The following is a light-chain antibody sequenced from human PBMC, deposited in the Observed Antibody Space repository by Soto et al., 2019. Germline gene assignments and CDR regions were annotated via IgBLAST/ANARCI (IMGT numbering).Light chain of an antibody. CDR1: QDITND. J-gene: IGKJ1*01. CDR2: EAS. Sequence: DIQMTQSPSSLSASVGDRVTITCQASQDITNDLNWYQQKPGKAPKVLIYEASNLETGVPSRFSGSGSGTDFTFTISSLQPEDIATYFCQQYEYYWTFGQGTKVDIK. CDR3: QQYEYYWT. V-gene: IGKV1-33*01.